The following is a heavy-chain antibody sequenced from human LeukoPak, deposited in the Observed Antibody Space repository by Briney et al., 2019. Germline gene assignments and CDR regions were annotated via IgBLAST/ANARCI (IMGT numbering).Heavy chain of an antibody. CDR3: ARERRTYYYDSSGYYRFDY. CDR2: INPNSGGT. V-gene: IGHV1-2*02. CDR1: GYTFTGYY. D-gene: IGHD3-22*01. Sequence: EASVKVSCKASGYTFTGYYMHWVRQAPGQGLEWMGWINPNSGGTNYAQKFQGRVTMTRDTSISTAYMELSRLRSDDTAVYYCARERRTYYYDSSGYYRFDYWGQGTLVTVSS. J-gene: IGHJ4*02.